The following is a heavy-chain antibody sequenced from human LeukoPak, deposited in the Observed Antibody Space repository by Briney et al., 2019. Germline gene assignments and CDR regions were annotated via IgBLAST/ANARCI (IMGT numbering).Heavy chain of an antibody. CDR1: GGSISSGSYY. Sequence: NTSETLSLTCTVSGGSISSGSYYWSWIRQPPGKGLEWIGYIYYSGSTYYNPSLKSRVTISVDTSKNQFSLKLSSVTAADTAVYYCARVVPAAMIFGYWGQGTLVTVSS. V-gene: IGHV4-30-4*08. D-gene: IGHD2-2*01. CDR2: IYYSGST. CDR3: ARVVPAAMIFGY. J-gene: IGHJ4*02.